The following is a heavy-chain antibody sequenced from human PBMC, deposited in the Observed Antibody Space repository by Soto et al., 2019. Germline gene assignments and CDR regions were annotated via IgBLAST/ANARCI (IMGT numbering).Heavy chain of an antibody. CDR3: ARVGSSSHYYFDY. CDR2: IYYSGST. J-gene: IGHJ4*02. D-gene: IGHD6-6*01. CDR1: GGSISSGGYY. V-gene: IGHV4-31*03. Sequence: SETLSLTCTVSGGSISSGGYYWSWIRQHPGKGLEWIGYIYYSGSTYYNPSLKSRVTISVDTSKNQFSLKLSSVTAADTAVYYCARVGSSSHYYFDYWGQGTLVTVSS.